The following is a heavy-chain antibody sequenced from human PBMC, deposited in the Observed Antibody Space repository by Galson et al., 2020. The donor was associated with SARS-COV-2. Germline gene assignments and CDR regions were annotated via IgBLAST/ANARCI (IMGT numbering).Heavy chain of an antibody. J-gene: IGHJ5*02. V-gene: IGHV4-59*01. Sequence: SETLSLTCTVSGGSISSYYWSWIRQPPGKGLEWIGYIYYSGSTNYNPSLKSRVTISVDTSKNQFSLKLSSVTAADTAVYYCARGAPYYYGSGSPWGQGTLVTVSS. D-gene: IGHD3-10*01. CDR2: IYYSGST. CDR3: ARGAPYYYGSGSP. CDR1: GGSISSYY.